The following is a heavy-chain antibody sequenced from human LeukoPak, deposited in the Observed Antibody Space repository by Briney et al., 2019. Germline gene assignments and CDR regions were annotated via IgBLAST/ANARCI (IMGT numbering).Heavy chain of an antibody. CDR2: IYHSGST. J-gene: IGHJ6*02. Sequence: SETLSLTCTVSGGSISSSSYSWSWIRQPPGKGLEWIGYIYHSGSTYYNPSLKSRVTISVDRSKNQFSLKLSSVTAADTAVYYCARVSFGGGNYYGMDVWGQGTTVTVSS. CDR1: GGSISSSSYS. CDR3: ARVSFGGGNYYGMDV. V-gene: IGHV4-30-2*01. D-gene: IGHD2-21*01.